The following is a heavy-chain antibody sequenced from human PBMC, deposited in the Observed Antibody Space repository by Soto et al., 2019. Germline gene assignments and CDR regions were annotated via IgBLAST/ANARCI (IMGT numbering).Heavy chain of an antibody. CDR1: GYTFTGYA. V-gene: IGHV1-3*01. CDR2: INAGNGNT. Sequence: ASVKVSCKASGYTFTGYAMHWVRQAPGQRLEWMGWINAGNGNTKYSQKFQGRVTITRDTSASAAYMELSSLSSEDTAVYYCARAVAVAADFDYWGQGTLVTAPQ. J-gene: IGHJ4*02. D-gene: IGHD6-19*01. CDR3: ARAVAVAADFDY.